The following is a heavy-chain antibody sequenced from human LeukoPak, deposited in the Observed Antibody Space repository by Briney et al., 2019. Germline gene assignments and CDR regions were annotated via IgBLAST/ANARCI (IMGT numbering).Heavy chain of an antibody. CDR1: GFTFSDYY. CDR3: ARGGADYVIGY. CDR2: IRSSSSYT. J-gene: IGHJ4*02. D-gene: IGHD4-17*01. V-gene: IGHV3-11*06. Sequence: GGSLRLSCAASGFTFSDYYMSWIRHAPGKGLEWISFIRSSSSYTNYADSVKGRFTISRDNTKNSLYLQMNNLRAEDTAVYYCARGGADYVIGYWGQGTLVTVSS.